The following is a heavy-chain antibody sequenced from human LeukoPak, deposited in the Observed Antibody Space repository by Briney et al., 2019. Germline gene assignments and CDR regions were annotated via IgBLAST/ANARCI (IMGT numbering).Heavy chain of an antibody. J-gene: IGHJ4*02. CDR3: ARSGSTDYRPYYYDSSGYYYPDY. V-gene: IGHV5-51*01. Sequence: GESLKISCKGSGYSFTSYWIGWVRQMPGKGLEWMGIIYPGDSDTRYSPSFQGQVTISADKSISTAYLQWSSLKASDTAMYYCARSGSTDYRPYYYDSSGYYYPDYWGQGTLVTVSS. CDR1: GYSFTSYW. CDR2: IYPGDSDT. D-gene: IGHD3-22*01.